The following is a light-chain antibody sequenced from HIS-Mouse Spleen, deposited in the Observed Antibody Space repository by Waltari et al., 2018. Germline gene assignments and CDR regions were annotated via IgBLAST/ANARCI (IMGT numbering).Light chain of an antibody. V-gene: IGKV3-11*01. Sequence: EIVLTQSTATLSLSPGESATLSCRASQSVSSCLAWYQQKPGQAPRLLIYDASNRATGIPARFSGSGSGTDFTLTISRLEPEDFAVYYCQQRSNWPPLTFGGGTKVEIK. J-gene: IGKJ4*01. CDR3: QQRSNWPPLT. CDR1: QSVSSC. CDR2: DAS.